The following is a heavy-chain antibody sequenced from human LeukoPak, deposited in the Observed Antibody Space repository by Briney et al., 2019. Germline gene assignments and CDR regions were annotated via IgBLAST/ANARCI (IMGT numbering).Heavy chain of an antibody. Sequence: ASVKVSCKASGYTFTNYYMHRVRQAPGQGLEWMGIINPNSGSTSYAQKFQGRVTMTRDTSTSTVYMELIRLISEDTAVYYCARAPGRIDAFDIWGHGTMVTVSS. J-gene: IGHJ3*02. V-gene: IGHV1-46*01. CDR1: GYTFTNYY. CDR3: ARAPGRIDAFDI. CDR2: INPNSGST.